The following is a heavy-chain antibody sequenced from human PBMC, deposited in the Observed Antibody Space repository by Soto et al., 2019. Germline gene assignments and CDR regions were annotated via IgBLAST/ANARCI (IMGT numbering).Heavy chain of an antibody. CDR1: GYTFTSYG. CDR2: INAGNGNT. CDR3: ARRDEYDTFDI. V-gene: IGHV1-18*01. Sequence: ASVKVSCTASGYTFTSYGISWVRQAPGQGLEWMGWINAGNGNTKYAQKFQGRVTITRDTSASTVYMELSSLRSEDTAVYYCARRDEYDTFDIWGQGTMVTVSS. J-gene: IGHJ3*02. D-gene: IGHD6-6*01.